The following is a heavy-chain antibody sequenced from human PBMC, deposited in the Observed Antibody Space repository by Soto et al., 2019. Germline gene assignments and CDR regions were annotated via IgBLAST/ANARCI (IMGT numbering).Heavy chain of an antibody. CDR2: IYYSGST. D-gene: IGHD1-26*01. Sequence: SETLSLTCTVSGGSISSGGYYWSWIRQHPGKGLEWIGYIYYSGSTYYNPSLKSRVTISVDTSKNQFSLKLSSVTAADTAVYYCARHSSGSRHPGFDYWGQGTLXTVSS. CDR1: GGSISSGGYY. J-gene: IGHJ4*02. V-gene: IGHV4-31*03. CDR3: ARHSSGSRHPGFDY.